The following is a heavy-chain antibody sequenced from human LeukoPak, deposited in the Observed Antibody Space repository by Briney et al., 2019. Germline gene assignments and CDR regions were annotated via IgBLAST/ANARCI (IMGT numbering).Heavy chain of an antibody. CDR3: ARDVAVAATTPFDY. Sequence: GGSLRLSCAASGFTFSSYAMHWVRQAPGKGLEWVAVISYDGSNKYYADSVKGRLTISRDNSKNTLYLQMNSLRAEDTAVYYCARDVAVAATTPFDYWGQGTLVTVSS. V-gene: IGHV3-30*04. CDR1: GFTFSSYA. D-gene: IGHD2-15*01. J-gene: IGHJ4*02. CDR2: ISYDGSNK.